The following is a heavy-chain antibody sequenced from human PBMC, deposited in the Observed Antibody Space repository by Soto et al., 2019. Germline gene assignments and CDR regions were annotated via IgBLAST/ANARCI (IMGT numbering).Heavy chain of an antibody. CDR2: ISYDGSNK. D-gene: IGHD6-13*01. V-gene: IGHV3-30*18. CDR3: AKDQSSSSTDGMDV. CDR1: GFTFSSYG. J-gene: IGHJ6*02. Sequence: GSLRLSCAASGFTFSSYGMHWVRQAPGKGLEWVAVISYDGSNKYYADSVKGRFTISRDNSKNTLYLQMNSLRAEDTAVYYCAKDQSSSSTDGMDVWGQGTTVTVSS.